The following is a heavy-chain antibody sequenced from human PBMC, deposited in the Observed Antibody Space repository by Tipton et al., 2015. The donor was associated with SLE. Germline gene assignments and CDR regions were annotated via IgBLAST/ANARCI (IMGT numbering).Heavy chain of an antibody. J-gene: IGHJ3*02. CDR2: IYYSGST. CDR1: GGSISSNSHY. CDR3: ARRGSGYIYGDAFDI. Sequence: TLSLTCTVSGGSISSNSHYWGWIRQPPGKGLGWIGSIYYSGSTSYNPSLKSRVTISVDTSKNRFSLKLSSVTAADTALYYCARRGSGYIYGDAFDIWGQGTMVTVSS. D-gene: IGHD3-22*01. V-gene: IGHV4-39*01.